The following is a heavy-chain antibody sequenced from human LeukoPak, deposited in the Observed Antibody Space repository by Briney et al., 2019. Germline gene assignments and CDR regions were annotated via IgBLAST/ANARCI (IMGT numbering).Heavy chain of an antibody. Sequence: SETLSLTCTVSGGPISSGDYYWSWIRQSPGKGLEWIGYIHHSGSTFHNPSLKSRTSISIDTPKNQFSLKLTSMTAADTAVYYCARSLTTSGYSPDAFDIWGQGTLVTVSS. D-gene: IGHD3-22*01. J-gene: IGHJ3*02. CDR2: IHHSGST. V-gene: IGHV4-30-4*08. CDR1: GGPISSGDYY. CDR3: ARSLTTSGYSPDAFDI.